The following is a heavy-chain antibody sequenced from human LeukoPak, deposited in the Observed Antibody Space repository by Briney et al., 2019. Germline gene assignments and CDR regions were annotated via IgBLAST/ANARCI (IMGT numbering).Heavy chain of an antibody. CDR3: ARFYGSGSYYNVFDH. CDR2: IYYSGST. J-gene: IGHJ4*02. V-gene: IGHV4-30-4*01. Sequence: SQTLFLTCTVSGGSISSGDYYWSWIRQPPGKGLEWIGYIYYSGSTYYNPSLKSRVTISVDTSKNQFSLKLSSVTAADTAVYYCARFYGSGSYYNVFDHWGQGTLVTVSS. CDR1: GGSISSGDYY. D-gene: IGHD3-10*01.